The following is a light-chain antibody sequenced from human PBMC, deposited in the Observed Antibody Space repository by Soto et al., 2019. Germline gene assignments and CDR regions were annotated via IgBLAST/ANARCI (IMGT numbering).Light chain of an antibody. CDR2: DAS. V-gene: IGKV1-5*01. CDR3: QQYNTYST. CDR1: QSISTW. J-gene: IGKJ1*01. Sequence: DIQMTQSPSTLSASVGDRLTITCRASQSISTWLAWYQQRPGKAPKLLLYDASTLQRGVPSRFSGSGSGTEFTLTISSLQPEDFATYYCQQYNTYSTFGQGTKVEIK.